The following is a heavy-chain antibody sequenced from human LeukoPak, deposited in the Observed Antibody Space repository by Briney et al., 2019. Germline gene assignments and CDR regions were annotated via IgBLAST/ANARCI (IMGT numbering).Heavy chain of an antibody. CDR1: GFTFSSYE. J-gene: IGHJ4*02. CDR3: ARDLVATFDY. V-gene: IGHV3-48*03. Sequence: PGGSLRLSRAASGFTFSSYEMNWVRQAPGKGPEWVSYISSSGSTIYYADSVKGRFTISRDNAKNSLYLQMNSLRAEDTAVYYCARDLVATFDYWGQGTLVTVSS. D-gene: IGHD5-12*01. CDR2: ISSSGSTI.